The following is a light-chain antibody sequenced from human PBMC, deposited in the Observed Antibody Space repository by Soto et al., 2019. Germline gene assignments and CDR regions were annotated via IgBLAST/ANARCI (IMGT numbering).Light chain of an antibody. CDR1: SSDVGSYNF. Sequence: QSALTQPASVSGSPGQSITISCIRTSSDVGSYNFVSWYQQHPGKAPKLMIYEVSNRPSGVSNRFSGSKSGNTASLTISGLQAEDEADYYCSSYTTSSTPLFGGGTKLTVL. CDR3: SSYTTSSTPL. J-gene: IGLJ2*01. CDR2: EVS. V-gene: IGLV2-14*01.